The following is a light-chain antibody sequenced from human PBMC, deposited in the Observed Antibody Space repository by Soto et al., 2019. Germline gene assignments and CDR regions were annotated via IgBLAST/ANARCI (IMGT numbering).Light chain of an antibody. Sequence: EMVVTQSPATLSVSPGERVTLSCRTSQDVSSKLAWYQQKPGQPPSLLIYDASTRATGTPARFSGSGSGTEFTLAVSSLQSEDYALYFCQQYIRLPLTFGGGTKVEIK. CDR1: QDVSSK. CDR3: QQYIRLPLT. J-gene: IGKJ4*01. CDR2: DAS. V-gene: IGKV3D-15*01.